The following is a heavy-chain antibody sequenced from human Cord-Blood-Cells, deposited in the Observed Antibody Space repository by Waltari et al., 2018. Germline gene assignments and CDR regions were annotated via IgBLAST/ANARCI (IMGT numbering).Heavy chain of an antibody. Sequence: EVQLVESGGGLVQPGGSLRLSCAASGFTFSSYAMSWVRQAPGKGLGWVSAISGCGGSTYYADSVKGRFTISRDNSKNTLYLQMNSLRAEDTAVYYCAKEAGYEFWSGYSPDAFDIWGQGTMVTVSS. CDR2: ISGCGGST. V-gene: IGHV3-23*04. D-gene: IGHD3-3*01. CDR3: AKEAGYEFWSGYSPDAFDI. J-gene: IGHJ3*02. CDR1: GFTFSSYA.